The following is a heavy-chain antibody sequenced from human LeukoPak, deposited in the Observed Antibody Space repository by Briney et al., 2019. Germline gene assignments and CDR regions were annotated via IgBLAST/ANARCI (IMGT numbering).Heavy chain of an antibody. V-gene: IGHV3-23*01. CDR3: AKQLTGYDFWSGYYGGPNWFDP. D-gene: IGHD3-3*01. CDR2: ISGSGGST. Sequence: QPGGSLRLSCAASGFTFEASAMSWVRQAPGKGLEWVSAISGSGGSTYYADSVKGRFTISRDNSKNTLYLQMNSLRAEDTAVYYCAKQLTGYDFWSGYYGGPNWFDPWGQGTLVTVSS. CDR1: GFTFEASA. J-gene: IGHJ5*02.